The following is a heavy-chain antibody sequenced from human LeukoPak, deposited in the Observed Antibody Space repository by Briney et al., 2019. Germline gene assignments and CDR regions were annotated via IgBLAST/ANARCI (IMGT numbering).Heavy chain of an antibody. J-gene: IGHJ4*02. CDR2: ISGSGGST. CDR1: GFTFSSYA. V-gene: IGHV3-23*01. D-gene: IGHD3-9*01. CDR3: AKAKVHYDILTGFNLYYFDY. Sequence: GGSLRLSCAASGFTFSSYAMSWVRQAPGKGLEWVSAISGSGGSTYYADSVKGRFTISRDNSKNTLYLQMSSLRAEDTAVYYCAKAKVHYDILTGFNLYYFDYWGQGTLVTVSS.